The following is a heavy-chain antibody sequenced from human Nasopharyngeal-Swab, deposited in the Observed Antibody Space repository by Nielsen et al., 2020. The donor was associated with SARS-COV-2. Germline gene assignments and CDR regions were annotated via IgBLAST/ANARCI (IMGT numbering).Heavy chain of an antibody. CDR2: IYYSGST. CDR3: AGGRDGYTNYYYYYGMDV. V-gene: IGHV4-59*01. J-gene: IGHJ6*02. Sequence: WICQPPGKGLEWIGYIYYSGSTNYNPSLKSRVTISVDTSKNQFSLKLSSVTAADTAVYYCAGGRDGYTNYYYYYGMDVWGQGTTVTVSS. D-gene: IGHD5-24*01.